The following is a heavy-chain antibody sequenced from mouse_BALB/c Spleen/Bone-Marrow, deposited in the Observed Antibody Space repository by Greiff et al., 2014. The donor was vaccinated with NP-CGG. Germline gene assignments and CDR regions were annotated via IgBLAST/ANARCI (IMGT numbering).Heavy chain of an antibody. Sequence: QVQLQQSGAELARPGASVKLSCKASGYTFTNYWMQWVKQRPGQGLEWIGGIYPGDGDTRNTQKFKGKVTLTADKSSSTAYMQLNHFASEDSAVFFCARFYRYDYGKDLWGQRTSVPVS. J-gene: IGHJ4*01. CDR1: GYTFTNYW. D-gene: IGHD2-14*01. CDR2: IYPGDGDT. V-gene: IGHV1-87*01. CDR3: ARFYRYDYGKDL.